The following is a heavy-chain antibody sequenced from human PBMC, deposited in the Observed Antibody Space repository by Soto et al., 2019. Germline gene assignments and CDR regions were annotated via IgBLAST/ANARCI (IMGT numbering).Heavy chain of an antibody. CDR1: GGTFGSYA. CDR3: ARDFPGYCSGGSCFWFDP. Sequence: ASVEVSCKASGGTFGSYAISWVRQAPGQGLEWMGGIIPIFGTANYAQKFQGRVTITADKSTSTAYMELSSLRSEDTAVYYCARDFPGYCSGGSCFWFDPWGQGTLVTVSS. V-gene: IGHV1-69*06. CDR2: IIPIFGTA. J-gene: IGHJ5*02. D-gene: IGHD2-15*01.